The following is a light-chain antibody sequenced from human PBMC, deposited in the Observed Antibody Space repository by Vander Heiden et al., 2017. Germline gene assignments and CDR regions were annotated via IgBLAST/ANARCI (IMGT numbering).Light chain of an antibody. V-gene: IGLV1-51*01. Sequence: QPVLTHPPSVSAAPRQKAPLSCSGSSSNIGNTSVSWYHQLPRTDPKLLIYDDNKRRSGIPDRFSGSKSGASATLDITGLQTGDEADYYCGTWDISLNAWVFGGGTKLTVL. CDR3: GTWDISLNAWV. CDR2: DDN. J-gene: IGLJ3*02. CDR1: SSNIGNTS.